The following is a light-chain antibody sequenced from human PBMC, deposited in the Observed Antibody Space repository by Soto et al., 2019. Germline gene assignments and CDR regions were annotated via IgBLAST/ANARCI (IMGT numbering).Light chain of an antibody. CDR1: QSVNSY. CDR2: DAS. J-gene: IGKJ5*01. V-gene: IGKV3-11*01. CDR3: QQRSAWPIT. Sequence: EIVLTQSPATLSLSPGERATLSCRASQSVNSYLAWYQQKLGQAPRLLIYDASNRATGIPARFSASGSGTDFTLTISSLEPEDFAVYYCQQRSAWPITFGQGTRLEIK.